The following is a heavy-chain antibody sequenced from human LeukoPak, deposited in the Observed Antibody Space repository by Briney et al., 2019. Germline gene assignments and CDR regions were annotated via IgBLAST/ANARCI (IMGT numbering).Heavy chain of an antibody. D-gene: IGHD2-2*01. J-gene: IGHJ5*02. CDR3: ARAYCSSTSCLNWFDP. Sequence: GGSLRLSCAASGFSFTSYAMSWVRQAPGKGLEWVSSISGSGGSTHYADSVKGRFTISRDNSKNTLYLQMNSLRAEDTAVYYCARAYCSSTSCLNWFDPWGQGTLVTVSS. V-gene: IGHV3-23*01. CDR1: GFSFTSYA. CDR2: ISGSGGST.